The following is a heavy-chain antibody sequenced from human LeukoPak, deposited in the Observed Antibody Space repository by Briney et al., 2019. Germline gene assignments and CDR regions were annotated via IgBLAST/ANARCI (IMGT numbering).Heavy chain of an antibody. D-gene: IGHD6-19*01. Sequence: GGSLRLSCAASGFTFSYYAMSWVRQAPGKGLEWVSSISSSSSYIYYADSVKGRFTISRDNAKNSLYLQMNSLRAEDTAVYYCARGSSGGFDYWGQGTLVTVSS. CDR3: ARGSSGGFDY. CDR2: ISSSSSYI. CDR1: GFTFSYYA. J-gene: IGHJ4*02. V-gene: IGHV3-21*01.